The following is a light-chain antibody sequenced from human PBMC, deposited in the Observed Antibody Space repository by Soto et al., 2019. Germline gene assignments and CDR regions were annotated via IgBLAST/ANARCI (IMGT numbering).Light chain of an antibody. V-gene: IGKV4-1*01. J-gene: IGKJ1*01. CDR1: QSVLYSSNNKNY. Sequence: DIVMTQSPDSLAVSLGERATINCKSSQSVLYSSNNKNYLAWYQQKPGQPPKLLIYWASTRESGVPDRFSGSGSGTDFTLTSSSLQAEDVAVYYCQQYYSTPPSTFGQGTKVDIK. CDR2: WAS. CDR3: QQYYSTPPST.